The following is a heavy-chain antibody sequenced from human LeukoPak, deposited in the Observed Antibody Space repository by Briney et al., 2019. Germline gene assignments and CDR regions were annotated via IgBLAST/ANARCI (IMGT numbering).Heavy chain of an antibody. CDR3: ARGAEDTAWGYFDY. CDR2: IYYSGST. D-gene: IGHD5-18*01. CDR1: GGSNSSGGYY. Sequence: PSQTLSLTCTVSGGSNSSGGYYWSWIRKHPGKGLEWNGYIYYSGSTYYNPSLKSRVTISVDTSKNQFSLKLSSVTAADTAVYYCARGAEDTAWGYFDYWGQGTPVTVSS. J-gene: IGHJ4*02. V-gene: IGHV4-31*03.